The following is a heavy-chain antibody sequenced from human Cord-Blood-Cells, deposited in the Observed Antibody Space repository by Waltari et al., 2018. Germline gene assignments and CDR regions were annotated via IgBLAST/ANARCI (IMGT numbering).Heavy chain of an antibody. Sequence: EVRLVESGGGLVQPGGSLRLSCAASGFTFSSSEMNWVRRAPGKGLGGVSYISSSGSTIYYADSLKGRFTISRDNAKNSLYLQMNSLRAEDTAVYYCARDSGRGSDFDYWGQGTLVTVSS. V-gene: IGHV3-48*03. CDR2: ISSSGSTI. CDR1: GFTFSSSE. D-gene: IGHD1-26*01. CDR3: ARDSGRGSDFDY. J-gene: IGHJ4*02.